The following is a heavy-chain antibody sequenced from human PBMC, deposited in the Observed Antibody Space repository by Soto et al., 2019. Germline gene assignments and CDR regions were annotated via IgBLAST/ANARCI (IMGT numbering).Heavy chain of an antibody. Sequence: QVQLQESGPGLVKPSETLSLTCTVSGGSISSYYWGWIRQPPRKGLEWIGYIYYSGSTNYNPSLKRRVTLSVDTSNNQFSLKLSSVTAADTAVYYCARRPTPGPCFDMDVWGKGTTVTVSS. CDR1: GGSISSYY. CDR3: ARRPTPGPCFDMDV. D-gene: IGHD2-15*01. J-gene: IGHJ6*03. CDR2: IYYSGST. V-gene: IGHV4-59*08.